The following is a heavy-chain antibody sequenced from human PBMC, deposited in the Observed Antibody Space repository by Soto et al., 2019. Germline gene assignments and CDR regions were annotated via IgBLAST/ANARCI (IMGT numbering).Heavy chain of an antibody. V-gene: IGHV4-4*07. CDR1: GDSITSYY. CDR2: TYITGDT. Sequence: KTSETLSLTCRVSGDSITSYYWSWIRQSAGKDLQWIGRTYITGDTNYDLSLKSRVTMSLDTSKNQLSLQLGSVTAADTAVYYCARHRGPAPVYWGQGTLVTVSS. D-gene: IGHD3-10*01. CDR3: ARHRGPAPVY. J-gene: IGHJ4*02.